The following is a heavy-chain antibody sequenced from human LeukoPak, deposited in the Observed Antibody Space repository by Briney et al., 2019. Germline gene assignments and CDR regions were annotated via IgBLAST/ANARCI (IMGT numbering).Heavy chain of an antibody. CDR3: AKDYEFSSSWYDH. CDR2: ISWNSETI. D-gene: IGHD6-19*01. V-gene: IGHV3-9*01. Sequence: PGGSLRLSCDTSGFNFDDYAMHWVRQAPGKGLEWVAGISWNSETIAYADSVKGRFTISRDNGKNSLYLDMSSLRSGDTAFYYCAKDYEFSSSWYDHWGQGTLVAVSS. J-gene: IGHJ5*02. CDR1: GFNFDDYA.